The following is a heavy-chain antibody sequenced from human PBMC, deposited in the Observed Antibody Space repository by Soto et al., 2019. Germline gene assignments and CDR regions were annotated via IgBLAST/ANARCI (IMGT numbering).Heavy chain of an antibody. J-gene: IGHJ4*02. V-gene: IGHV3-23*01. CDR1: GFTLSNYA. D-gene: IGHD2-15*01. CDR2: ISGSGGST. CDR3: AKSPDSPNYSTLDS. Sequence: EVQLLESGGGLVQPGGSLRLSCVASGFTLSNYAMNWVRQAPGKGLEWVSTISGSGGSTYYADSVKGRFTISRDNPKHTLHLQMNSLRAEDTAVYYCAKSPDSPNYSTLDSWGQGTLVTVSS.